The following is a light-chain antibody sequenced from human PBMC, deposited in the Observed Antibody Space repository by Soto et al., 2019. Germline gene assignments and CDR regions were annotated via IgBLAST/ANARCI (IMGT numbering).Light chain of an antibody. CDR1: SSDVGSYNL. V-gene: IGLV2-14*02. CDR3: CSYTSSSTLENV. Sequence: QSALTQPASVSGSPGQSITISCTGTSSDVGSYNLVSWYQQHPGKAPKLIIYEGSERPSGVSNRFSGSKSGNTASLTISGLQAEDEADYYCCSYTSSSTLENVFGTGTKLTVL. CDR2: EGS. J-gene: IGLJ1*01.